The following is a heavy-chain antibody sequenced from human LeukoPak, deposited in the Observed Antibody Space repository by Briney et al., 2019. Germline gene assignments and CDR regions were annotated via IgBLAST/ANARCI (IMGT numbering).Heavy chain of an antibody. D-gene: IGHD3-22*01. CDR2: IYYSGST. CDR1: GGSISSSSYY. J-gene: IGHJ3*02. V-gene: IGHV4-39*07. CDR3: ASPRDYYDSTRAFDI. Sequence: ASETLSLTCTVSGGSISSSSYYWGWIRQPPGKGLEWIGSIYYSGSTYYNPSLKSRVTISVDTSKNQFSLKLSSVTAADTAVYYCASPRDYYDSTRAFDIWGQGTMVTVSS.